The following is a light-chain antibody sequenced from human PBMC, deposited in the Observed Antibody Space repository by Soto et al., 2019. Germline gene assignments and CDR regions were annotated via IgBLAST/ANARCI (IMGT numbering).Light chain of an antibody. V-gene: IGLV2-14*01. CDR2: EVT. Sequence: QSALTQPPSASGSPGQSVTISCTGTSSDVGSYTYVSWYQQYPGKAPKLLISEVTNRPSGVSNRFSGSKSGNTASLTISGLQAEDEAHYYCSSYTTNSPPVVFGGGTKPPS. CDR1: SSDVGSYTY. CDR3: SSYTTNSPPVV. J-gene: IGLJ2*01.